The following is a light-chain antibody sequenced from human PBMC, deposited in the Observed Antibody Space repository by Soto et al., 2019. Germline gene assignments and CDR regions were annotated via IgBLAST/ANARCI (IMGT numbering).Light chain of an antibody. CDR2: EVS. J-gene: IGLJ3*02. Sequence: QSALTQPASVSGSPGQSITISCTGTGSDVGGYNYVSWYQQHPGKAPKLMIYEVSNRPSGVSNRFSGSKSGNTASLTISGLRAEDEADYYCSSYTSSSSLKWVFGGGTKLTV. V-gene: IGLV2-14*01. CDR1: GSDVGGYNY. CDR3: SSYTSSSSLKWV.